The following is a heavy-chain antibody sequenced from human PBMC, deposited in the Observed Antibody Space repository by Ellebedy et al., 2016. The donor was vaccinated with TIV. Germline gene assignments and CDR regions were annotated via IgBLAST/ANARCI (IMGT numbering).Heavy chain of an antibody. Sequence: PGGSLRLSCKGSGYSSTSYWMIWVRQMPGKGLEGMGRIDPIYSDTNYRPSFQGHVTISADKSIRTAYLQWSSLKASDTAMYYCAWGTGGGWNLDSWGQGTLVTVSS. CDR2: IDPIYSDT. D-gene: IGHD6-19*01. CDR3: AWGTGGGWNLDS. V-gene: IGHV5-10-1*01. J-gene: IGHJ4*02. CDR1: GYSSTSYW.